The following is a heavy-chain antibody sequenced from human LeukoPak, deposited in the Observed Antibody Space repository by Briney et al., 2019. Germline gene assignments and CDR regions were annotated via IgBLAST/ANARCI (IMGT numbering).Heavy chain of an antibody. D-gene: IGHD3-9*01. Sequence: GSSVKGSCTASGGTFSSYAISWVRQAPGQGLEWMGGIIPIFGTANYAQKFQGRVTITADKSTSTAYMELSSLRSEDTAVYYCAREGYYDILTGYQYYFDYWSQGTLVTVYS. V-gene: IGHV1-69*06. CDR3: AREGYYDILTGYQYYFDY. CDR1: GGTFSSYA. J-gene: IGHJ4*02. CDR2: IIPIFGTA.